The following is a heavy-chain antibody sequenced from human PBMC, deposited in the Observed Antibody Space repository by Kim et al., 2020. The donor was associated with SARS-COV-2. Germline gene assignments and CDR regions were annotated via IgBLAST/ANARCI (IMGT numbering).Heavy chain of an antibody. D-gene: IGHD3-10*01. J-gene: IGHJ6*02. Sequence: SVKGRFTISRDNSKNTLYLEMNSLRADDTAAYYCARDVRCNRTTCYGVDVWGQGTTVTVSS. CDR3: ARDVRCNRTTCYGVDV. V-gene: IGHV3-30*07.